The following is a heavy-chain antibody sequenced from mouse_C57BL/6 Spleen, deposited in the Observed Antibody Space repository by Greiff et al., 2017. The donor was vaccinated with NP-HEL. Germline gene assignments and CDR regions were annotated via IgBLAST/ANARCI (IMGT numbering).Heavy chain of an antibody. CDR3: ARGGMVTTDYAMDY. D-gene: IGHD2-2*01. CDR1: GYTFTSYW. J-gene: IGHJ4*01. V-gene: IGHV1-69*01. Sequence: VQLQQPGAELVMPGASVKLSCKASGYTFTSYWMHWVKQRPGQGLEWIGEIDPSDSYTNYNQKFKGKSTLTVDKSSSTAYMQLSSLTSEDSAVYYCARGGMVTTDYAMDYWGQGTSVTVSS. CDR2: IDPSDSYT.